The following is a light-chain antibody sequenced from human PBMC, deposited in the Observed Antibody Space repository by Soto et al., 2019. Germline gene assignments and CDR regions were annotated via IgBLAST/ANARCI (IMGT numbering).Light chain of an antibody. CDR2: STN. CDR3: VLYMGTGTVV. V-gene: IGLV8-61*01. Sequence: QTVVTQEPSLSVSPGGTVTLTCGLSSGSVSTSYHPSWYQQPPGQAPRALIYSTNSRSSGVPDRFSGSILGNKAALTITGAQADDECDYYCVLYMGTGTVVFGGGTKVTVL. J-gene: IGLJ2*01. CDR1: SGSVSTSYH.